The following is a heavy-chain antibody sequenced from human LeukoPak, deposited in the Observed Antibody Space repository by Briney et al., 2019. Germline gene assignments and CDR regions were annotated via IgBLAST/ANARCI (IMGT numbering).Heavy chain of an antibody. CDR3: ARSLPGYMDV. CDR1: GFTFSSYS. V-gene: IGHV3-48*01. CDR2: ISSSSTI. Sequence: GGSLRLSCAASGFTFSSYSMNWVRQAPGKGLEWVSYISSSSTIYYADSVKGRFTISRDNAKNSLYLQMNSLRAEDTAVYYCARSLPGYMDVWGKGTTVTVSS. J-gene: IGHJ6*03. D-gene: IGHD7-27*01.